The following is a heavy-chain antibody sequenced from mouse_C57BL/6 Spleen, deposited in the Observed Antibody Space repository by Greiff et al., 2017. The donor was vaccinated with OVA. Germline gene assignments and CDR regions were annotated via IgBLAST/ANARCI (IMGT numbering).Heavy chain of an antibody. CDR1: GYAFSSYW. CDR3: CYGNPFAY. D-gene: IGHD2-1*01. V-gene: IGHV1-82*01. J-gene: IGHJ3*01. CDR2: IYPGDGDT. Sequence: VQLQESGPELVKPGASVKISCKASGYAFSSYWMNWVKQRPGKGLEWIGRIYPGDGDTTYNGKFKGKATLTAVKSSSTAYMQLSSLTSEDSAVSFCCYGNPFAYWGQGTLVTVSA.